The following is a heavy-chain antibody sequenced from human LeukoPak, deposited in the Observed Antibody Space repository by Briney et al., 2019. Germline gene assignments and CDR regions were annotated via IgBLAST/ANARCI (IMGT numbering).Heavy chain of an antibody. CDR2: IFYTGST. D-gene: IGHD1-26*01. J-gene: IGHJ5*01. CDR3: ATLGVRRGAYNWFDS. Sequence: SETLSLTCSVSGGSIGNSDYYWGWIRQPPGKGLEWIGSIFYTGSTYYNPSLKSRVTMSVDTSKNQFSLKLTSVTAADTAVYYCATLGVRRGAYNWFDSWCQGTRVTVSS. CDR1: GGSIGNSDYY. V-gene: IGHV4-39*01.